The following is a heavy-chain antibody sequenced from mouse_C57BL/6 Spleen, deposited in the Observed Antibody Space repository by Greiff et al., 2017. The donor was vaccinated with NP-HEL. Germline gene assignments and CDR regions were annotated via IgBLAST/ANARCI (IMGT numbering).Heavy chain of an antibody. D-gene: IGHD2-3*01. CDR3: AREDGYYFDY. Sequence: QVQLQQSGAELARPGASVKMSCKASGYTFTSYTLHWVKQRPGQGLEWIGYINPSSGYTKYNQKFKDKATLTADKSSSTAYMQLSSLTSEDSAVYYCAREDGYYFDYWGQGTTLTVSS. V-gene: IGHV1-4*01. CDR1: GYTFTSYT. CDR2: INPSSGYT. J-gene: IGHJ2*01.